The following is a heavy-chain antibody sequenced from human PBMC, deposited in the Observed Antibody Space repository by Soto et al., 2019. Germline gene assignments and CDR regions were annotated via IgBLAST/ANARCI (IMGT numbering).Heavy chain of an antibody. CDR2: LDGAGGST. Sequence: GGSLRLSCLASGFTFSDYAITWVRHVPGRGLEWVASLDGAGGSTYYADSVRGRFTISRDNSQNTLFLQMKRLTVDDTAIYYCAAPRDEYGSGVSWFTYGMDIWGQGTTVTVSS. J-gene: IGHJ6*02. V-gene: IGHV3-23*01. CDR3: AAPRDEYGSGVSWFTYGMDI. D-gene: IGHD3-10*01. CDR1: GFTFSDYA.